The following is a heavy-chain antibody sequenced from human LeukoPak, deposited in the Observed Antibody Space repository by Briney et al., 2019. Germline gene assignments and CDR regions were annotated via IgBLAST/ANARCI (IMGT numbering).Heavy chain of an antibody. CDR3: ASGDYHDSSGYPTYFDS. V-gene: IGHV3-30-3*01. J-gene: IGHJ4*02. Sequence: GGSLRLSCAASGFTFSNYAMDWVRQAPGKGLEWVAVISYDGNNKYYADSVKGRFTISRDDSKNTLYLQMNSLRTEDTAVYYCASGDYHDSSGYPTYFDSWGQGTLVTVSS. CDR1: GFTFSNYA. CDR2: ISYDGNNK. D-gene: IGHD3-22*01.